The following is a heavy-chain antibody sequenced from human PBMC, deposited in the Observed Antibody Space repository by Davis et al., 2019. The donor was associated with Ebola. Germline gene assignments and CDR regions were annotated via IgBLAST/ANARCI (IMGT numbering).Heavy chain of an antibody. Sequence: KVSCKGSGYSFTSYWIGWVRQMPGKGLEWMGIIYPGDSDTRYSPSFQGQVTISADKSISTAYLQWSSLKASDTAMYYCARGRRAVAGTNYQFYYMDIWGKGTTVTVSS. CDR2: IYPGDSDT. CDR3: ARGRRAVAGTNYQFYYMDI. J-gene: IGHJ6*03. V-gene: IGHV5-51*01. D-gene: IGHD6-19*01. CDR1: GYSFTSYW.